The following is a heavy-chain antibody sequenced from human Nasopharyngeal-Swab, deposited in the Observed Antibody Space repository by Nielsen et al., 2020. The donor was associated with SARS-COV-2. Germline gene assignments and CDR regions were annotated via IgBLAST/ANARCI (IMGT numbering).Heavy chain of an antibody. Sequence: GGSLRLSCAASGFTFSSYGMHWVRQAPGKGLEWVAVLSIDGSNYAQYADSVKGRFSISRDTSENTLHLQLNSLRDEDTAVYYCVREGGTSGRAGYFDYWGQGTLVTVSS. D-gene: IGHD2-2*01. J-gene: IGHJ4*02. V-gene: IGHV3-30*03. CDR1: GFTFSSYG. CDR2: LSIDGSNYA. CDR3: VREGGTSGRAGYFDY.